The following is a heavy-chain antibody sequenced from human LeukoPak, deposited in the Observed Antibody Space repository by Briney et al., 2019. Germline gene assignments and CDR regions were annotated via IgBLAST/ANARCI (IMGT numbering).Heavy chain of an antibody. CDR2: IYWDDDK. CDR3: THWRSYRYFDY. CDR1: GFSLSTSGVG. V-gene: IGHV2-5*02. J-gene: IGHJ4*02. D-gene: IGHD3-16*01. Sequence: SGPTLVNPTQTLTLTCTFSGFSLSTSGVGVGWIRQPPGEALEWLALIYWDDDKRYSPSLRTTLTITKDTSKNQVVLTMTNMDPVDTATYYCTHWRSYRYFDYWGQGTLVTVSS.